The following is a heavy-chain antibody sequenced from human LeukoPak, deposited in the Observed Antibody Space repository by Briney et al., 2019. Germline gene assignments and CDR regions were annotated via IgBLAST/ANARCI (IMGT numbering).Heavy chain of an antibody. Sequence: GGSLRLSCAASGFTVSSNYMSWVRQAPGKGLEWVSIIYSGGSTYYADSVKGRFTISRDNSKNTLYLQMNSLRAEDTAVYYCARAQWEPPYLTYWGQGTLVTVSS. CDR2: IYSGGST. J-gene: IGHJ4*02. V-gene: IGHV3-66*01. D-gene: IGHD1-26*01. CDR1: GFTVSSNY. CDR3: ARAQWEPPYLTY.